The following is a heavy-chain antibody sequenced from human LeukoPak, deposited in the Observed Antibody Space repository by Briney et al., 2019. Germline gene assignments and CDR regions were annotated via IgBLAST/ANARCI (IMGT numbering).Heavy chain of an antibody. D-gene: IGHD3-22*01. CDR1: GYTFTGYY. CDR2: INPNSGRT. J-gene: IGHJ4*02. V-gene: IGHV1-2*02. CDR3: ARGTYYDSSAYSGVRLFDY. Sequence: ASVKVSCKASGYTFTGYYMHWVRQAPGQGLEWMGWINPNSGRTNYAQKFQGRVTMTGDTSISTAYMELTWLTSDDTAVYYCARGTYYDSSAYSGVRLFDYWGQGTLVTVSS.